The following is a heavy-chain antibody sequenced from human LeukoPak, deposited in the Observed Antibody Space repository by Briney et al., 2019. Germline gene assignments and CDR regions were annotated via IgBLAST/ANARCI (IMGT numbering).Heavy chain of an antibody. CDR1: GFTFSSYW. CDR3: ARPRYGIYGLFDY. Sequence: GGSLRLSCAASGFTFSSYWMSWVRQAPGKGLEWVANIKQDGSEKYYVDSVKGRFTISRDNAKNSLYLQMNSLRAEDTAVYYCARPRYGIYGLFDYWGQGTLVTVSS. J-gene: IGHJ4*02. V-gene: IGHV3-7*01. D-gene: IGHD2/OR15-2a*01. CDR2: IKQDGSEK.